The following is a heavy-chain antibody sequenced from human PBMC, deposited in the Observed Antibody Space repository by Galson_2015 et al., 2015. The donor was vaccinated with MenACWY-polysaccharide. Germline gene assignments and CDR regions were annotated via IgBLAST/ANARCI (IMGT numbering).Heavy chain of an antibody. D-gene: IGHD6-6*01. V-gene: IGHV5-51*03. Sequence: QSGAEVKKPGESLTISCKGSGYSFTSYWIGWVRQMPGKGLEWMGIIYPGDSDTTYSPSFQGQVTISADKSISTAYLQWSSLKASDTAMYYCARSLGSSSAYYGMDVWGQGTTVTVSS. CDR2: IYPGDSDT. J-gene: IGHJ6*02. CDR1: GYSFTSYW. CDR3: ARSLGSSSAYYGMDV.